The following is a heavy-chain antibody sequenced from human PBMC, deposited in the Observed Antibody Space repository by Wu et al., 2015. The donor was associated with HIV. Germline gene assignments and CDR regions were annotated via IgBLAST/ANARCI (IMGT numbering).Heavy chain of an antibody. CDR1: GYTFTGYY. D-gene: IGHD6-13*01. Sequence: QVQLVQSGAEVKKPGASVKVSCKASGYTFTGYYIHWVRQAPGQGLEWMGWINPNSGGTNYAQKFQGRVTMTRDTSISTAYMELSRLRSDDTAVYYCARLYRNIRAAAGDGVDYWGQGTLVTVSS. CDR2: INPNSGGT. J-gene: IGHJ4*02. CDR3: ARLYRNIRAAAGDGVDY. V-gene: IGHV1-2*02.